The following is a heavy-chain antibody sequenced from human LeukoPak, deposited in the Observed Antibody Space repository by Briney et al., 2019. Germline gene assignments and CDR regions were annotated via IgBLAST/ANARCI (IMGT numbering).Heavy chain of an antibody. J-gene: IGHJ3*02. D-gene: IGHD3-16*02. CDR3: ARGRVWGSYRLGAFDI. Sequence: SETLSLTCAVSGGSISSGDYYWSWIRQPPGRGLEWIGYIYYSGSTYYNPSLKSRVTISVDTSKNQFSLKLSSVTAADTAVYYCARGRVWGSYRLGAFDIWGQGTMVTVSS. CDR1: GGSISSGDYY. CDR2: IYYSGST. V-gene: IGHV4-30-4*08.